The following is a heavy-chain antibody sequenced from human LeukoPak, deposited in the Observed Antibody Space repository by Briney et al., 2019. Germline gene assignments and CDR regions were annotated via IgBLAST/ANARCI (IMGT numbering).Heavy chain of an antibody. Sequence: GESLKISCKGSGYSFSSYWISWVRQMPGKGLEWMGRIDPGDSFTKYRPSLEGRVTISADKSISTAYLQWSSLKASDTAMYYCTRSPSSGSYFDYWGQATLVTVSS. D-gene: IGHD1-26*01. J-gene: IGHJ4*02. CDR1: GYSFSSYW. V-gene: IGHV5-10-1*01. CDR2: IDPGDSFT. CDR3: TRSPSSGSYFDY.